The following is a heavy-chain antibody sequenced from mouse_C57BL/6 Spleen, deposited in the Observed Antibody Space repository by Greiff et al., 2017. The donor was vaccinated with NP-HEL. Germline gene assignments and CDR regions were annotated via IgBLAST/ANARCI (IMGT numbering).Heavy chain of an antibody. D-gene: IGHD2-1*01. J-gene: IGHJ4*01. Sequence: QVQLQQPGAELVKPGASVKMSCKASGYTFTSYWITWVKQRPGQGLEWIGDIYPGSGSTHYNEKFKSKATLTVDTSSSTAYMQLSSLTSEDSAVYYCARRGNYYAMDYWGQGTSVTVSS. CDR2: IYPGSGST. V-gene: IGHV1-55*01. CDR1: GYTFTSYW. CDR3: ARRGNYYAMDY.